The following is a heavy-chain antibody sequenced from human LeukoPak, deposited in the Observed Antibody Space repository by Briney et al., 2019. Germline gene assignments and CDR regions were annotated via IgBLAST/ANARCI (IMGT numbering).Heavy chain of an antibody. V-gene: IGHV1-69*13. CDR2: IIPIFGTP. CDR1: GGTFSSHA. D-gene: IGHD6-13*01. J-gene: IGHJ4*02. CDR3: ARGDLDGASSWYGSF. Sequence: SVKVSFKASGGTFSSHAINWVRQAPGQGLEWVGGIIPIFGTPTYAQKFQGRVTITADESTSTAYMELSSLRAEDTAVYYCARGDLDGASSWYGSFWGQGTLVAVSS.